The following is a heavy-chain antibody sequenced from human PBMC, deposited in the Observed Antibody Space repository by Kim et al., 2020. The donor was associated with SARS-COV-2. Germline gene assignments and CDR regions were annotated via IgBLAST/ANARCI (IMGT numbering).Heavy chain of an antibody. CDR1: GFTFSIYG. CDR3: AKDLRRASINEFDY. V-gene: IGHV3-30*18. CDR2: ISYDGSNK. J-gene: IGHJ4*02. Sequence: GGSLRLSCAASGFTFSIYGMHWARQAPGRGLEWVAVISYDGSNKYYADSVKGRFTISRDNSKNTLYLQMNSLSAEDTAVYYCAKDLRRASINEFDYWGQG. D-gene: IGHD1-1*01.